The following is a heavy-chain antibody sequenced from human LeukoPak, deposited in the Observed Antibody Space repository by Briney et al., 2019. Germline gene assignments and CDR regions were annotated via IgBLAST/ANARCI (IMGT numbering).Heavy chain of an antibody. CDR3: ARGKSGIAARPFDY. CDR2: ISVYNGNT. V-gene: IGHV1-18*01. Sequence: ASVMVSCKASGYTFTSYGISWVRQAPGQGLEWMGWISVYNGNTNYAQKFQGRITMTTDTSTSTAYMELMSLRSDDTAVYYCARGKSGIAARPFDYWGQGTLVTVSS. D-gene: IGHD6-6*01. J-gene: IGHJ4*02. CDR1: GYTFTSYG.